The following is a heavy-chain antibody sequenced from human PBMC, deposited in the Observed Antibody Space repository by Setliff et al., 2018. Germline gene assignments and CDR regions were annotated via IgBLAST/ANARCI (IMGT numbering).Heavy chain of an antibody. J-gene: IGHJ6*03. CDR3: ARSPSSGWSDYYYYYMDV. V-gene: IGHV4-38-2*01. D-gene: IGHD6-19*01. CDR2: IHHSGKA. CDR1: GFSISSGYY. Sequence: SETLSLTCAVSGFSISSGYYWGWIRQPPGKGLEWIVNIHHSGKAYYNPSLKSRVTMSVDASKNQISLKLSSVTAADTAVYYCARSPSSGWSDYYYYYMDVWGKGTTVTVSS.